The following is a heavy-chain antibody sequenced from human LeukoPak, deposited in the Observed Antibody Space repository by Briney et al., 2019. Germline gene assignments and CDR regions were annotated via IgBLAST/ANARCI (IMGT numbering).Heavy chain of an antibody. CDR2: ISGSGGST. Sequence: PGGSLRLSSAASGFTFSSYGMSWVRQAPGKGLEWASAISGSGGSTYYADSVKGRFTISRDNSKNTLYLQMNSLRAEDTAVYYCAKEIVVVIGPDYWGQGTLVTVSS. CDR3: AKEIVVVIGPDY. V-gene: IGHV3-23*01. D-gene: IGHD3-22*01. J-gene: IGHJ4*02. CDR1: GFTFSSYG.